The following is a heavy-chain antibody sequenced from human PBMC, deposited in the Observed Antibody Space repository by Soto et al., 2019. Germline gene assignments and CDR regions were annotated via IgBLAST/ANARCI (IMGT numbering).Heavy chain of an antibody. Sequence: GGSLRLSCAASGFTFSSYAMSWVRQAPGKGLEWVSAISGSCGSTYYADSVKGRFTISRDNSKNTLYLQMNSLRAEDTAVYYCAKGGPGYSSGWYPANDAFDIWGQGTMVTVSS. D-gene: IGHD6-19*01. J-gene: IGHJ3*02. V-gene: IGHV3-23*01. CDR2: ISGSCGST. CDR3: AKGGPGYSSGWYPANDAFDI. CDR1: GFTFSSYA.